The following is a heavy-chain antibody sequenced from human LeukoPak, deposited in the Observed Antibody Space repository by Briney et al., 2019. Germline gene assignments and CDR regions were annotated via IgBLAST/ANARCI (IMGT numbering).Heavy chain of an antibody. CDR1: GFTFSSYS. CDR3: ARDLGGIYYIAY. D-gene: IGHD2-15*01. V-gene: IGHV3-30*04. CDR2: ISSGTSR. J-gene: IGHJ4*02. Sequence: PGRSLRLSCATSGFTFSSYSMHWVRQAPGKGLEWVALISSGTSRYYADSVKGRFTISRDNSKNTVHLQMNSLRAADTALYFCARDLGGIYYIAYWGQGTLVTVSS.